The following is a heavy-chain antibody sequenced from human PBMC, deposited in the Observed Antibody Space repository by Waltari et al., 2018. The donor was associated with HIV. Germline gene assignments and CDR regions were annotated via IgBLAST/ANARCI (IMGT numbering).Heavy chain of an antibody. D-gene: IGHD6-19*01. V-gene: IGHV3-9*01. CDR1: GSTLHAYA. J-gene: IGHJ6*02. CDR3: AKDWGAVAGSYGMDV. Sequence: EVQLVESGGGLVQPGGSLRLSCATSGSTLHAYARHWVRQAPGKGLEWVSVISWNSGTIADADSGKGRFTISRDNAKNYLYLQMSSLRIEDTAFYYCAKDWGAVAGSYGMDVWGQGTTVTVSS. CDR2: ISWNSGTI.